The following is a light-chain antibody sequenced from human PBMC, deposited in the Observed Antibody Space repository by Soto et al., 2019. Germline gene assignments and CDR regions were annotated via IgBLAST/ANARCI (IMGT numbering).Light chain of an antibody. CDR1: QSVSSSY. CDR3: QQYGSSPPIT. J-gene: IGKJ5*01. V-gene: IGKV3-20*01. CDR2: GAS. Sequence: EIVLTHSPGTLSLSPGERATLSSRASQSVSSSYLAWYQQKPGQAPRLLIYGASSRATGIPDRFSGSGSGTDFTLTISRLEPEDFAVYYCQQYGSSPPITFGQGTRLEIK.